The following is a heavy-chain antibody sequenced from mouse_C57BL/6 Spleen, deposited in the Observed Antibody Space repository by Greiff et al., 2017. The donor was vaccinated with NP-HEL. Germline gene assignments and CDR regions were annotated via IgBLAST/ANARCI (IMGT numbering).Heavy chain of an antibody. CDR3: ARRDSSNLDY. CDR1: GYTFTSYW. J-gene: IGHJ2*01. D-gene: IGHD2-5*01. V-gene: IGHV1-69*01. CDR2: IDPSDSYT. Sequence: VQLQQSGAELVMPGASVKLSCKASGYTFTSYWMHWVKQRPGQGLEWIGEIDPSDSYTNYNQKFKGKSTLTVDKSSSTAYMQLSSLTSEDSAVYYCARRDSSNLDYWGQGTTLTVSS.